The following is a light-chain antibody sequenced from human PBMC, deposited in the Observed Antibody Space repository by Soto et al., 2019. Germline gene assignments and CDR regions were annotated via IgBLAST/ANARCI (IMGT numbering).Light chain of an antibody. CDR1: QFIDSH. V-gene: IGKV3-15*01. CDR2: GAS. J-gene: IGKJ2*01. Sequence: EIVMTQSPATLSVSPGERATLSCRASQFIDSHLDWYQQKPGQAPRLLIYGASTRATGFPARFSGSGSGTEFTLTISSLQSEDFAVYYCLHYNNWPYTFGQGTKVEIK. CDR3: LHYNNWPYT.